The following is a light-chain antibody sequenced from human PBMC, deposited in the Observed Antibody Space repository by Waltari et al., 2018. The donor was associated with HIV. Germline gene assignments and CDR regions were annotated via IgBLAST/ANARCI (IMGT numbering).Light chain of an antibody. CDR1: NRTLGFFNL. Sequence: QSALTQPASVSGSPGQSLTLSCTRANRTLGFFNLFSWYRQYPGKAPQLIIYGVTYRPSGISSRFSGSKSGNTASLTISGLQVDDEADYYCSSYASDDTVVFGGGTKLTVL. V-gene: IGLV2-14*01. CDR2: GVT. CDR3: SSYASDDTVV. J-gene: IGLJ2*01.